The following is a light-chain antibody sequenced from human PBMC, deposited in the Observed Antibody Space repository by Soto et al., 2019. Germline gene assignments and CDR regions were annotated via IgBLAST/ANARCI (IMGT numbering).Light chain of an antibody. CDR1: SSDFGSYNL. J-gene: IGLJ2*01. CDR2: EGS. V-gene: IGLV2-23*01. Sequence: QSALTQAASVSGSPGQSITISCTGTSSDFGSYNLVSWYQQHPGKAPQLMIYEGSKRPSGVSNRFSGSRSGNTASLTISGLQAEDEADYYCCAYVGSISYVAFGGGTKLTVL. CDR3: CAYVGSISYVA.